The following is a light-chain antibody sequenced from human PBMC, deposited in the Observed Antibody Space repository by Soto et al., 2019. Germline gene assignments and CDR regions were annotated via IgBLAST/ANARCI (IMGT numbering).Light chain of an antibody. CDR3: QQYNIWPPLT. V-gene: IGKV3-15*01. CDR1: QSVSNN. J-gene: IGKJ4*01. CDR2: GAS. Sequence: EIVMTQSPATLSVSPGERATLSCRTSQSVSNNLAWYQQKPGQAPGLLIYGASTRATGIPARFSGSGSGTEFTLTISSLQSEDFAVYYCQQYNIWPPLTFGGGTKVEI.